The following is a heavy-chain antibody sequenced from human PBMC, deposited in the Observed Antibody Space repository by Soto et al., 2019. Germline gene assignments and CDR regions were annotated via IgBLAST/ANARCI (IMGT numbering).Heavy chain of an antibody. V-gene: IGHV4-34*01. CDR3: ARLGRQQLVRRNWFDL. CDR2: ITHSGST. J-gene: IGHJ5*02. D-gene: IGHD6-13*01. CDR1: GGSFSSYY. Sequence: SETLSLTCAVYGGSFSSYYWSWIRQPPGKGLEWIGEITHSGSTNYNPSLKSRVTISVDTSKNQFSLKLSSVTAADTAVYYCARLGRQQLVRRNWFDLWGQGXLVTVYS.